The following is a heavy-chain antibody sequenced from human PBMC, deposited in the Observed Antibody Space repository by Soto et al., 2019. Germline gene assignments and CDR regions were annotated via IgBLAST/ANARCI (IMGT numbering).Heavy chain of an antibody. CDR2: SIPIYGTA. V-gene: IGHV1-69*13. CDR3: VRDCSTAPWDYYYGMDV. D-gene: IGHD2-2*01. CDR1: GGTFSSYA. Sequence: SVKVSCKASGGTFSSYAISWVRQAPGQGLEWMGGSIPIYGTANYAQKFRGRVTITADESTSTAYIEPSSLRSGDTAVYYCVRDCSTAPWDYYYGMDVWGQGTTVTVSS. J-gene: IGHJ6*02.